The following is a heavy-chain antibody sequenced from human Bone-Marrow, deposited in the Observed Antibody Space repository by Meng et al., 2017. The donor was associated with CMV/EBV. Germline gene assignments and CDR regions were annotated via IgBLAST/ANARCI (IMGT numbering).Heavy chain of an antibody. CDR2: IIPIFGTA. CDR1: GGTFSSYA. V-gene: IGHV1-69*05. D-gene: IGHD6-19*01. J-gene: IGHJ6*02. Sequence: SVKVSCKASGGTFSSYAISWVRQAPGQGLEWMGGIIPIFGTANYAQKFQGRVTITTDESTSTAYMELSSLRSEDTAVYYCARVQKQWLVTGFYGMDVWGQGTTVTVSS. CDR3: ARVQKQWLVTGFYGMDV.